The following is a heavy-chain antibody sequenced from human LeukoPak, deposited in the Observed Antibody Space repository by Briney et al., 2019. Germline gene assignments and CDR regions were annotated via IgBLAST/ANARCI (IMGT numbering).Heavy chain of an antibody. Sequence: PSETLSLTCTVSGGSISSYWWSWVRQPPGKGLEWSEEIYHSGSTNYNPSLKSRVTISVDTSKIQFSLKLSSVTAADTAVYYCARFLGSGSYNWFDPWGQGTLVTVSS. J-gene: IGHJ5*02. D-gene: IGHD3-10*01. CDR1: GGSISSYW. V-gene: IGHV4-4*02. CDR2: IYHSGST. CDR3: ARFLGSGSYNWFDP.